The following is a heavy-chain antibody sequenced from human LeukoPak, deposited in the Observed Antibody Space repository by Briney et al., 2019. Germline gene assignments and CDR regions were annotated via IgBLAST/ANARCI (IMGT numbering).Heavy chain of an antibody. CDR1: GGSFSGYY. CDR3: ARSDRTVFGLVRPRYYYMDV. Sequence: PSETLSLTCAVYGGSFSGYYWSWIRQPPGKGLECIGEVDHSGSTNYNPSLKGRVTISVDTSLNQFSLRLTSVTAADTAVYYCARSDRTVFGLVRPRYYYMDVWGRGTTVTVSS. CDR2: VDHSGST. D-gene: IGHD3-3*01. J-gene: IGHJ6*03. V-gene: IGHV4-34*01.